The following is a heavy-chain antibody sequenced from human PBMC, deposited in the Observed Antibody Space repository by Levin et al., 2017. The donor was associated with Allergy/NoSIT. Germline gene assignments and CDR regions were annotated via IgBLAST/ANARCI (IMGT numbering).Heavy chain of an antibody. D-gene: IGHD2-2*01. CDR1: GGSISSSY. V-gene: IGHV4-59*01. Sequence: SETLSLTCTVSGGSISSSYWSWIRQPPGKGLEWIGYIYYSGTTNYNPSLKTRVTISLDTSKNQFSLNLSSVTAADTAVYYCAREEGSCSSTSCYGDAFDIWGQGTMVTVSS. J-gene: IGHJ3*02. CDR3: AREEGSCSSTSCYGDAFDI. CDR2: IYYSGTT.